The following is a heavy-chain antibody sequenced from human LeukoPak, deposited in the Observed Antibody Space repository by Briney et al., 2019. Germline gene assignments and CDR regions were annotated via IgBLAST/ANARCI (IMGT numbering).Heavy chain of an antibody. CDR1: GFIFSTYG. Sequence: GGSLRLSCAASGFIFSTYGMYWVRQAPGTGLEWVAFIRHDGSIKKYADTVKGRSTISRYNSKNTLYLQMNSVRAEDTAVYYCAKDSLADIDYWGQGTLVTVSS. CDR2: IRHDGSIK. V-gene: IGHV3-30*02. CDR3: AKDSLADIDY. D-gene: IGHD3-16*01. J-gene: IGHJ4*02.